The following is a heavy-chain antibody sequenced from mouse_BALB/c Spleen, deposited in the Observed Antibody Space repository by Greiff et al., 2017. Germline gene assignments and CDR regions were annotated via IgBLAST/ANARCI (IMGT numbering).Heavy chain of an antibody. D-gene: IGHD2-14*01. V-gene: IGHV5-9-3*01. Sequence: VQLQQSGGGLVKPGGSLKLSCAASGFTFSSYAMSWVRQTPEKRLEWVATISSGGSYTYYPDSVKGRFTISRDNAKNTLYLQMSSLRSEDTAMYYCAGGNYRYDFDYWGQGTTLTVSS. J-gene: IGHJ2*01. CDR1: GFTFSSYA. CDR3: AGGNYRYDFDY. CDR2: ISSGGSYT.